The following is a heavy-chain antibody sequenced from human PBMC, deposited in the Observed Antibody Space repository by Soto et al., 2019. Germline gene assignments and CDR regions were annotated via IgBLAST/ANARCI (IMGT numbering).Heavy chain of an antibody. Sequence: EVQLVESGGGLVQPGGSLRLSCAASGFILSNYSMNWVRQAPGKGLEWVSYISGSSITKYYADSVKRRFTISRDNAKNSLYLQMNSLRAEDTAVYYCARRGVVIPAYYYMDVWGKGTKVTVSS. D-gene: IGHD2-8*02. V-gene: IGHV3-48*01. CDR2: ISGSSITK. J-gene: IGHJ6*03. CDR3: ARRGVVIPAYYYMDV. CDR1: GFILSNYS.